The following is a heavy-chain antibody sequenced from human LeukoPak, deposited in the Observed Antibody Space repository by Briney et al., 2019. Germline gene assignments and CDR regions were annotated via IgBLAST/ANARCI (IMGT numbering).Heavy chain of an antibody. J-gene: IGHJ4*02. CDR2: ISSSGSTI. V-gene: IGHV3-48*03. CDR3: ARLVGTTEDY. CDR1: GFTFRSYE. D-gene: IGHD1-26*01. Sequence: GGSLILSCSASGFTFRSYEMNWVRQAPGKGLEWVSYISSSGSTIYYAASVKGRFTISRDNARNSLYLQMNSMRADDTAVYYCARLVGTTEDYWGQGTLVTVSS.